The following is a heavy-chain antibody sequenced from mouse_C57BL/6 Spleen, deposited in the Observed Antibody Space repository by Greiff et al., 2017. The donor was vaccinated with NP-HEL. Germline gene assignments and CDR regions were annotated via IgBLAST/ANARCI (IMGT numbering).Heavy chain of an antibody. CDR2: ISYDGSN. CDR1: GYSITSGYY. CDR3: ARGLGPFAY. D-gene: IGHD3-3*01. J-gene: IGHJ3*01. V-gene: IGHV3-6*01. Sequence: EVKVEESGPGLVKPSQSLSLTCSVTGYSITSGYYWNWIRQFPGNKLEWMGYISYDGSNNYNPSLKNRISITRDTSKNQFFLKLNSVATEETATYYCARGLGPFAYWGQGTLVTVSA.